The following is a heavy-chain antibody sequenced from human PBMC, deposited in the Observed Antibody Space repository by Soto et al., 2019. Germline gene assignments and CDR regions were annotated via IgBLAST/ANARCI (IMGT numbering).Heavy chain of an antibody. J-gene: IGHJ4*02. Sequence: GASVKVSCKASGGTFSSYARSWVRQAPGQGLEWMGGIIPIFGTANYAQKFQGRVTITADESTSTAYMELSSLRSEDTAVYYCASPPRGYSYGYMHYFDYWGQGTLVTVSS. D-gene: IGHD5-18*01. CDR3: ASPPRGYSYGYMHYFDY. CDR2: IIPIFGTA. CDR1: GGTFSSYA. V-gene: IGHV1-69*13.